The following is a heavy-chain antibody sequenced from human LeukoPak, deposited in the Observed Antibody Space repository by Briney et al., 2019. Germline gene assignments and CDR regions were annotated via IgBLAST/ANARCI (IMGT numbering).Heavy chain of an antibody. CDR2: ISRSSNIM. D-gene: IGHD1-7*01. Sequence: PGGSLRLSCAASGFTFSDYSMNWVRQAPGKGLEWISYISRSSNIMNYANSVKGRFTISRDNAKNSLYLQMNSLRAEDTALYHCARGHGRYNWNFFDAFDIWGQGTMVTVSS. CDR3: ARGHGRYNWNFFDAFDI. J-gene: IGHJ3*02. CDR1: GFTFSDYS. V-gene: IGHV3-48*04.